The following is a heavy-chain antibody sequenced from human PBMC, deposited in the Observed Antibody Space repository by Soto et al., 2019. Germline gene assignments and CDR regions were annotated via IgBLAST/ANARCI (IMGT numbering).Heavy chain of an antibody. J-gene: IGHJ4*02. CDR2: IDPSDSHD. CDR3: VRQRLRYFDWSPLYYFDY. D-gene: IGHD3-9*01. CDR1: GYSFTSYW. V-gene: IGHV5-10-1*01. Sequence: PGESLKIPCKGSGYSFTSYWISGVRQMPGKGLEWIERIDPSDSHDNYSTSFQGHVTISTDKSISTAYLQWSSLKASDTAMYYSVRQRLRYFDWSPLYYFDYWGQGNMVTVSS.